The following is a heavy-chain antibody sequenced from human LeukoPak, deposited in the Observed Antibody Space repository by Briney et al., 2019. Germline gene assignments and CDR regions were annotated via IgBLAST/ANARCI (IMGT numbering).Heavy chain of an antibody. J-gene: IGHJ6*02. V-gene: IGHV3-30*18. CDR2: ISYDGSNK. D-gene: IGHD1-26*01. Sequence: GGSLRLSCAASGFTFSSYGMHWVRQAPGKGLEWVAVISYDGSNKYYADSVKGRFTISRDNSKNTLYLQMNSLRAEDTAVYYCAKKGYSGSYGALVGYYYYYGMDVWGQGTTVTVSS. CDR1: GFTFSSYG. CDR3: AKKGYSGSYGALVGYYYYYGMDV.